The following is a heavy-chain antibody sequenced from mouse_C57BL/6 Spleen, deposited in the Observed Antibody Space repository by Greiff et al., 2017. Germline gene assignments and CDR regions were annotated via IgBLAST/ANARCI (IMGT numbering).Heavy chain of an antibody. J-gene: IGHJ2*01. V-gene: IGHV1-80*01. CDR2: IYPGDGDT. CDR1: GYAFSSYW. CDR3: ARNGNYPYYFDY. D-gene: IGHD2-1*01. Sequence: QVQLKQSGAELVKPGASVKISCKASGYAFSSYWMNWVKQRPGKGLEWIGQIYPGDGDTNYNGKFKGKATLTADKSSSTAYMQLSSLTSEDSAVYFCARNGNYPYYFDYWGKGTTLTVSS.